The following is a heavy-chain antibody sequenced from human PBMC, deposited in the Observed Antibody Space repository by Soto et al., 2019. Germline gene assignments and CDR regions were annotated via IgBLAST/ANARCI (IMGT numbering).Heavy chain of an antibody. CDR2: IYYGVNT. CDR3: ASRGFSSTWYRWFDP. Sequence: PSETLSLTCAVYDGSFSSNYWVWIRQPPGKGLEWIGSIYYGVNTYYNPSLKSRVTISVDTSKSQFSLKLSSVTAADTAVYYCASRGFSSTWYRWFDPWGQGTLVTVSS. CDR1: DGSFSSNY. J-gene: IGHJ5*02. V-gene: IGHV4-39*01. D-gene: IGHD6-13*01.